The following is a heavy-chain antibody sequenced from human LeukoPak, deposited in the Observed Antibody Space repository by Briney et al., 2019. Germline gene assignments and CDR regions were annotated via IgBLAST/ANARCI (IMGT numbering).Heavy chain of an antibody. CDR3: ARGQAYYDFWSGYYTASYYYYMDV. CDR2: IYYSGST. V-gene: IGHV4-59*01. J-gene: IGHJ6*03. D-gene: IGHD3-3*01. CDR1: GGSISSYY. Sequence: SETLSLTCTVSGGSISSYYWSWIRQPPGKGLEGIGYIYYSGSTNYNPSLKSRVTISVDTSKNQFSLKLSSVTAADTAVYYCARGQAYYDFWSGYYTASYYYYMDVWGKGTTVTVSS.